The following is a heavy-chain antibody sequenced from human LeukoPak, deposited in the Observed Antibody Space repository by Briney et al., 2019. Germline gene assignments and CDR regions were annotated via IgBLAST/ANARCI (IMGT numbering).Heavy chain of an antibody. J-gene: IGHJ4*02. V-gene: IGHV4-59*01. D-gene: IGHD6-6*01. CDR3: AQLVPGYYFDY. CDR1: GGSISSYY. CDR2: IYYSGST. Sequence: NPSETLSLTCTVSGGSISSYYWSWIRQPPGKGLEWIGYIYYSGSTNYNPSLKSRVTISVDTSKNQFSLKVNSVTAADTAVYYCAQLVPGYYFDYWGQGTPVTVSS.